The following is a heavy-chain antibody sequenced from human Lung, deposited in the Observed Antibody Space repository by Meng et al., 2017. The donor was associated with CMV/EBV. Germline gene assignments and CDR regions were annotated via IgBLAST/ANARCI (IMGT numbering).Heavy chain of an antibody. CDR3: ARVLTALWGYYFDY. CDR1: GGCISSSNR. D-gene: IGHD2-21*02. J-gene: IGHJ4*02. Sequence: VQGEESVLGLGKPSVPLAVSRGVSGGCISSSNRWSWVREPRGKAVEWIGGIYRSGSTNYSPSLKSRVTRPVDKSKNQFSMKLSSVTAADTAVDYCARVLTALWGYYFDYWGQGTLVTVSS. CDR2: IYRSGST. V-gene: IGHV4-4*02.